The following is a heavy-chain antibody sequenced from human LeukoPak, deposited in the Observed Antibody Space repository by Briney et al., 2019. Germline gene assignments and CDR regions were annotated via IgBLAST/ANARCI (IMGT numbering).Heavy chain of an antibody. J-gene: IGHJ4*02. CDR3: ARASDFWSGYRHFDY. CDR1: GYTFTGYY. CDR2: INPNNGGT. Sequence: ASVKVSCKASGYTFTGYYMHWVRQAPGQGLEWMGWINPNNGGTIYAQQFQGRVTMTRDTSISTAYMEPSRLRSDDTAVYYCARASDFWSGYRHFDYWGQGTLVTVSS. V-gene: IGHV1-2*02. D-gene: IGHD3-3*01.